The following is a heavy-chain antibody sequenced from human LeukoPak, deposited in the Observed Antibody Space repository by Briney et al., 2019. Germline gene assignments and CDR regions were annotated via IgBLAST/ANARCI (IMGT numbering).Heavy chain of an antibody. CDR2: ITWNGANI. V-gene: IGHV3-9*01. CDR1: GFTFDDYA. J-gene: IGHJ4*02. CDR3: AKARSSQMYYFDY. Sequence: GGSLRLSCVTSGFTFDDYAMHWVRQAPGKGLEWVSGITWNGANIDYADSVKGRFTMSRDNAKNSLYLQMNSLRAEDTALYYCAKARSSQMYYFDYWGQGTLVTVSS. D-gene: IGHD3-10*01.